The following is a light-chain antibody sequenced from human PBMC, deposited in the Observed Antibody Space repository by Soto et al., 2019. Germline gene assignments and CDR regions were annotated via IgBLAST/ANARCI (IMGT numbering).Light chain of an antibody. CDR2: GAS. Sequence: EAVLTQSPATLSVSPGERATLSCRASQSVATNVAWYQQRPGQAPRLLIYGASKRAIGLPARFSGSGSGTEFTLTITSLQSEDFAVYYRQQYNNWPQTFGQGTKVDIK. J-gene: IGKJ1*01. CDR3: QQYNNWPQT. V-gene: IGKV3-15*01. CDR1: QSVATN.